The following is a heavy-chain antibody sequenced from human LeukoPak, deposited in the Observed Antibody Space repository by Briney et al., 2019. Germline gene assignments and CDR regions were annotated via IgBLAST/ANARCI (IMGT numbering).Heavy chain of an antibody. V-gene: IGHV3-73*01. Sequence: GGSLKLSCAGSGFTFSGSAMHWVRQASGKGLEWVGRIRSKANNCATAYAASVKGRFTISRDDSKNTAYLQMNSLRTEDTAVYYCTRRFGVNSWWFDPWGQGTLVTVSS. CDR2: IRSKANNCAT. CDR3: TRRFGVNSWWFDP. CDR1: GFTFSGSA. D-gene: IGHD4-23*01. J-gene: IGHJ5*02.